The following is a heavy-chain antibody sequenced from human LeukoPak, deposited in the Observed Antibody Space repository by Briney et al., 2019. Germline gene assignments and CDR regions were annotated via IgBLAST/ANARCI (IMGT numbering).Heavy chain of an antibody. CDR3: ARDGYSSSSFTPFDY. CDR1: GYTFTGYY. D-gene: IGHD6-6*01. V-gene: IGHV1-69*13. CDR2: IIPVFGTA. J-gene: IGHJ4*02. Sequence: SVKVSCKASGYTFTGYYMHWVRQAPGQGLEWMGGIIPVFGTANYAQKFQGRVTITADEPTSTAYMELSSLRSEDTAVYYCARDGYSSSSFTPFDYWGQGTLVTVSS.